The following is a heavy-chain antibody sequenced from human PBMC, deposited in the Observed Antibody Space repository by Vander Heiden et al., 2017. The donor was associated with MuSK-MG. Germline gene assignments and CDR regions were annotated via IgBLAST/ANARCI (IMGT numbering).Heavy chain of an antibody. Sequence: QVQLVESGGGVVQPGRSLRLSCAASGFPFISYGMHWVRQAPGKGLEWVAVIWYDGSNKYYADSVKGRFTISRDNSKNTLYLQMNSLRAEDTAVYYCARGSYGSGWGYNWFDPWGQGTLVTVSS. V-gene: IGHV3-33*01. CDR3: ARGSYGSGWGYNWFDP. CDR1: GFPFISYG. D-gene: IGHD3-10*01. CDR2: IWYDGSNK. J-gene: IGHJ5*02.